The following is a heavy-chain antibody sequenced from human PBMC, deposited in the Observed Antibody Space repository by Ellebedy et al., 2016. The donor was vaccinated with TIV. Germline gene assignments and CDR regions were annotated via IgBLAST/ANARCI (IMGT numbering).Heavy chain of an antibody. V-gene: IGHV3-64D*09. D-gene: IGHD1-14*01. CDR2: ISSNGGST. J-gene: IGHJ6*02. CDR3: VKLTGTAVDYYYYGVDV. CDR1: GFTFSSYV. Sequence: GGSLRLSCSASGFTFSSYVMHWVRQAPGKGLEYVSAISSNGGSTYYADSVKGRFTISRDNSKNTLYLQMSSLRAEDTAVYYCVKLTGTAVDYYYYGVDVWGQGTTVTVSS.